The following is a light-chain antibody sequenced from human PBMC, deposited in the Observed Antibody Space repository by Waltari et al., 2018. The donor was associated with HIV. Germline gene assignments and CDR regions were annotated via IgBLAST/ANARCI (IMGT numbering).Light chain of an antibody. J-gene: IGLJ3*02. CDR2: GNI. Sequence: QSVLTQPPSVSGAPGQRVTLSCTGSSSNIGAGYDVHWYQHLPGTAPKLLIYGNINRPSGVPDRFSGSKSGTSASLAITGLQAEDEADYYCQSYDSSLSGSWVFGGGTKLTVL. CDR3: QSYDSSLSGSWV. CDR1: SSNIGAGYD. V-gene: IGLV1-40*01.